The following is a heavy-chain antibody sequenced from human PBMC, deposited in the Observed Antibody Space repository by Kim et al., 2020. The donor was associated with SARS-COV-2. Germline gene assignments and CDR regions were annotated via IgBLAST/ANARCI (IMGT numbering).Heavy chain of an antibody. D-gene: IGHD3-10*01. Sequence: GGSLRLSCAASEFTFSGYWMHWVRQAPGKGLVWVSQMNGAGSSKGYADSVKGRFTISRDKAKNTLYLQMNSLRAEDTAVYYCARGGFPGALDYWGQGSLVTLSS. J-gene: IGHJ4*02. V-gene: IGHV3-74*01. CDR2: MNGAGSSK. CDR3: ARGGFPGALDY. CDR1: EFTFSGYW.